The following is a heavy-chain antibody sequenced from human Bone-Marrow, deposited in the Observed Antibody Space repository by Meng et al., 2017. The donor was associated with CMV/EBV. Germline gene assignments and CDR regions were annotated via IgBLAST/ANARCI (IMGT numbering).Heavy chain of an antibody. D-gene: IGHD3-16*01. V-gene: IGHV3-21*01. J-gene: IGHJ4*02. Sequence: GGSLRVSCAASGFTFSSYSMNWVRQAPGKGLEWVSLISSTSNYIYYADSVKGRFTISRDNAKNSLYLQMNSLRAEDTAVYHCARVGGSDPLDYWGQGSLVTVSS. CDR1: GFTFSSYS. CDR2: ISSTSNYI. CDR3: ARVGGSDPLDY.